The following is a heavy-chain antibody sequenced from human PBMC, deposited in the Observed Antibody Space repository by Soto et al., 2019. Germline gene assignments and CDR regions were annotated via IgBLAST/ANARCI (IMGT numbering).Heavy chain of an antibody. CDR1: GGSISSSSYY. J-gene: IGHJ3*02. CDR2: FYYSGTT. V-gene: IGHV4-39*01. D-gene: IGHD3-3*01. Sequence: SETLSLTCAVSGGSISSSSYYWGWVRQPPGKGLEWIGSFYYSGTTYYTPSLKSRVTISVDTSKNQFSLKLTSVSAADTAVYYCVRPPGGLSGLDAFDIWGQGTLVTVSS. CDR3: VRPPGGLSGLDAFDI.